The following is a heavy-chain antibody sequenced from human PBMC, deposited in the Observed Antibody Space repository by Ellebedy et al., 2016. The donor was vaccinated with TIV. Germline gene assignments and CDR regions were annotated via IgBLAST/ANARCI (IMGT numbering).Heavy chain of an antibody. CDR3: ARTANWYFDL. CDR1: GFTVSSNY. J-gene: IGHJ2*01. CDR2: IYSGGST. Sequence: GESLKISCAASGFTVSSNYMSWVRQAPGKGLEWVSVIYSGGSTYYADSVKGRFTISRDNSKNTLYLQMNSLRAEDTAVYYCARTANWYFDLWGRGTLVTVSS. V-gene: IGHV3-53*01.